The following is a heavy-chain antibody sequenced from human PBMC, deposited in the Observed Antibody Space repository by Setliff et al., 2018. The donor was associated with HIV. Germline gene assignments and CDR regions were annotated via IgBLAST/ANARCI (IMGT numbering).Heavy chain of an antibody. CDR2: IYTSGNI. J-gene: IGHJ4*02. V-gene: IGHV4-61*02. CDR1: GGSIGSGSYY. D-gene: IGHD2-8*02. Sequence: SETLSLTCTVSGGSIGSGSYYWTWIRQPAGKGLEWIGRIYTSGNINYNPSLKSRVTISVDTSKNQFSLKLSSVTAADTAVYYCARRGMWSYETGGNPTATFDYWGQGVLVTVSS. CDR3: ARRGMWSYETGGNPTATFDY.